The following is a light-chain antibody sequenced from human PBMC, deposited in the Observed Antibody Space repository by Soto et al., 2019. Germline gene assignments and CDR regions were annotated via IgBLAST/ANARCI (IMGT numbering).Light chain of an antibody. Sequence: DIQMTHSSSSVSASVGDRVTITCRASHDISTYLAWYQQKPGKAPKLMIYEASTLQSGVPSRFSGSGSGTEFTLTISCLLPEDVATYQCQQLTTLPIPFGQGTRLEI. CDR1: HDISTY. CDR2: EAS. J-gene: IGKJ5*01. CDR3: QQLTTLPIP. V-gene: IGKV1-9*01.